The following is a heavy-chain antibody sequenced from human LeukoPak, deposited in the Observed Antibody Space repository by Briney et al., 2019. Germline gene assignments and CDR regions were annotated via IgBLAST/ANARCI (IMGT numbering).Heavy chain of an antibody. V-gene: IGHV3-74*01. Sequence: GGSLRLSCAASGFTFSSHWMHWVRQAPGKGLVWVSRINNDGSSTNYADSVKGRFTISRDNAKNTLYLQMHSLRAEDTAVYYCAREGDGYNDAFDIWGQGTMVTVSS. J-gene: IGHJ3*02. D-gene: IGHD5-24*01. CDR1: GFTFSSHW. CDR3: AREGDGYNDAFDI. CDR2: INNDGSST.